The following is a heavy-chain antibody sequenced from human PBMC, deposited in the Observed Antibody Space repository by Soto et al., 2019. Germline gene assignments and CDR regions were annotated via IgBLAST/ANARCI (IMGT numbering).Heavy chain of an antibody. CDR1: GIAFSGCG. J-gene: IGHJ2*01. CDR2: ISSDGSQN. V-gene: IGHV3-30*18. D-gene: IGHD3-10*01. CDR3: AKNIVRGHWYFDL. Sequence: QVQLVESGGGVVQPGKSLRLSCAASGIAFSGCGMFWVRQTPSKGLEWVAAISSDGSQNYYADSVKGRFTISRDNSKNTLYVQMTGLTTEDTAVYYCAKNIVRGHWYFDLWGRGTLVTVSS.